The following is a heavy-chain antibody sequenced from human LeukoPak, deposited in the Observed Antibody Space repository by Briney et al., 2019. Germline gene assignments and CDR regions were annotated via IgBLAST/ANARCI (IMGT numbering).Heavy chain of an antibody. CDR1: GGSISSYY. V-gene: IGHV4-4*07. J-gene: IGHJ4*02. D-gene: IGHD6-13*01. Sequence: PSETLSLTCTVSGGSISSYYWSWIRQPAGKGLEWIGRIYTSGSTNYNPSLKSRVTISVDTSKNQFSLKLSSVTAADTAVYYCARSRRTGYSSSWPDYWGQGTLVTVSS. CDR3: ARSRRTGYSSSWPDY. CDR2: IYTSGST.